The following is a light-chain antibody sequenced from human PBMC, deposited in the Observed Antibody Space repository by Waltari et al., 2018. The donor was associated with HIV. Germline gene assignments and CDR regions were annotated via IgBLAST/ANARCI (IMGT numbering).Light chain of an antibody. V-gene: IGLV1-40*01. CDR2: GNN. Sequence: QSVLTQPPSLSGAPGQRVIISCTGSSSTIGAGFDVQWYQQLPGTAPKLLIYGNNNRPSGVPDRFSGSKSGTSASLTNTGLQADDEADYYCQSYDSGLNTYVFGTGTRVTVL. J-gene: IGLJ1*01. CDR1: SSTIGAGFD. CDR3: QSYDSGLNTYV.